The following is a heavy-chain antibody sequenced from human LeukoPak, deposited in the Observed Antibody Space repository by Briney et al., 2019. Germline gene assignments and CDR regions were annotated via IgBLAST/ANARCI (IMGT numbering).Heavy chain of an antibody. Sequence: PETLCLPSTVPGDSFSVSYWSWIRHTPGKRLEWIGYIYYPVDTNYNPSLQSRVTLSADVSKKQFSLRLTSVTAADTAVYFCARRRYFDSTGYNPTYYFDNWGQGLLVTVSS. CDR2: IYYPVDT. CDR1: GDSFSVSY. V-gene: IGHV4-59*01. D-gene: IGHD3-22*01. J-gene: IGHJ4*02. CDR3: ARRRYFDSTGYNPTYYFDN.